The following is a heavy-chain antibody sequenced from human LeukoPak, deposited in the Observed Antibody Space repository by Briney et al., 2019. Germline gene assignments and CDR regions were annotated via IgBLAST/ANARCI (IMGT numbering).Heavy chain of an antibody. D-gene: IGHD6-6*01. CDR2: ISYDGSNK. J-gene: IGHJ4*02. Sequence: GGSLRVSCAASGFTFSSYAMHWVRQAPGKGLEWVAVISYDGSNKYYADSVKGRFTISRDNSKNMLYLQMNSLRAEDTAVYYCAKWKYSNSGIDDYWGQGTLVTVSS. V-gene: IGHV3-30-3*02. CDR1: GFTFSSYA. CDR3: AKWKYSNSGIDDY.